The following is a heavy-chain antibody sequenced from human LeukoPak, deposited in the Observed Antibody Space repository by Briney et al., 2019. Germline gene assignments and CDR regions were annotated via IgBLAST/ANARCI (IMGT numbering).Heavy chain of an antibody. Sequence: PSETLSLTCTVSGGSISSYYWSWIRQPPGKGLEWVGYIYYSGSTNYNPSLKSRVTISVDTSKNQFSLKLSSVTAADTAVYYCARMPLGYCSGGSCAYYYYYYMDVWGKGTTVTVSS. V-gene: IGHV4-59*01. J-gene: IGHJ6*03. D-gene: IGHD2-15*01. CDR3: ARMPLGYCSGGSCAYYYYYYMDV. CDR1: GGSISSYY. CDR2: IYYSGST.